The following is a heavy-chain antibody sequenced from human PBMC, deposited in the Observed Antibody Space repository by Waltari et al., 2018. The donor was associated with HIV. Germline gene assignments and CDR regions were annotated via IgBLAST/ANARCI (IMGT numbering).Heavy chain of an antibody. CDR1: GFTFDDYA. V-gene: IGHV3-23*01. J-gene: IGHJ4*02. CDR3: VRRDAYKLVY. CDR2: ISATGGAT. D-gene: IGHD1-1*01. Sequence: EVQLLESGGGLVQPGGSLRLSCAASGFTFDDYAISWVRHTQDKGLQGVSTISATGGATYYADSVRGRFSGSRDNPKNTLYLQLDSLSVEDTALYYCVRRDAYKLVYWGQGTLVTVSS.